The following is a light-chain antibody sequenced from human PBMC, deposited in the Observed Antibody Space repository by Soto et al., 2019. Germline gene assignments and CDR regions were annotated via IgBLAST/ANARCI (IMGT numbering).Light chain of an antibody. CDR1: QTITDL. J-gene: IGKJ4*01. Sequence: DIQMTQSPSTLSAFIGDRVTITCRASQTITDLLAWYQQKPGKAPKLLIYRASRLESGVPSRFSGSGSGTDFTLTISSLQPDDFATYYCQQCLTYPLTFGGGTKVEIK. V-gene: IGKV1-5*03. CDR3: QQCLTYPLT. CDR2: RAS.